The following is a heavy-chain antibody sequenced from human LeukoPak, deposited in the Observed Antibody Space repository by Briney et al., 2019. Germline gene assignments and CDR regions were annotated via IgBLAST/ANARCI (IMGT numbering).Heavy chain of an antibody. CDR3: ARDKYQENRMDV. J-gene: IGHJ6*02. Sequence: PGRSLRLSCAASGFTFSSYAMHWVRQAPGKGLEWVAVISYDGSNKCYADSVKGRFTISRDNSKNTLYLQMNSLRAEDTAVYYCARDKYQENRMDVWGQGTTVTVSS. D-gene: IGHD2-2*01. CDR1: GFTFSSYA. CDR2: ISYDGSNK. V-gene: IGHV3-30-3*01.